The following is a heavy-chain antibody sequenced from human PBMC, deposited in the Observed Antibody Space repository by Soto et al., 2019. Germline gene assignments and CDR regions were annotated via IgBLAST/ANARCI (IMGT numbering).Heavy chain of an antibody. V-gene: IGHV1-69*08. CDR1: GGAFTNYS. CDR3: AIWSNWNPLYYRGMEV. D-gene: IGHD1-20*01. Sequence: SVKISCKVSGGAFTNYSLNWVRHAPGQGLEWLGGIIPLHNTSNYSLKLLGRGSVTADISSNTVYMHLSGLTSDDTATYYCAIWSNWNPLYYRGMEVWGQGTKVTVSS. CDR2: IIPLHNTS. J-gene: IGHJ6*02.